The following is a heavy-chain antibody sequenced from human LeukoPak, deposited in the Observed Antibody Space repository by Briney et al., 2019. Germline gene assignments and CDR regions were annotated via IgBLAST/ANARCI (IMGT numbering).Heavy chain of an antibody. CDR2: IYHSGST. J-gene: IGHJ3*02. CDR3: ASKDYSDYHAFDI. CDR1: GGSISSSNW. D-gene: IGHD4-11*01. V-gene: IGHV4-4*02. Sequence: SGTLSLTCAVSGGSISSSNWWSWVRQPPGKGLEWIGEIYHSGSTNYNPSLKSRVTISVDKSKNQFSLKLSSVTAADTAVYYCASKDYSDYHAFDIWGQGTMVTVSS.